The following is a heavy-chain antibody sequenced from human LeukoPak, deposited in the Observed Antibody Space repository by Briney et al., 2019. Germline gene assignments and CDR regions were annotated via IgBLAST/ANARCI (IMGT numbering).Heavy chain of an antibody. J-gene: IGHJ6*02. CDR3: ARVRGGTDYYGMDV. D-gene: IGHD1-26*01. CDR1: GGTFSRYA. Sequence: GSSVKVSCKASGGTFSRYAISWVRQAPGQGLEWMGIINPSGGSTSYAQKFQGRVTMTRDTSTSTVYMEPSSLRSEDTAVYYCARVRGGTDYYGMDVWGQGTTVTVSS. V-gene: IGHV1-46*01. CDR2: INPSGGST.